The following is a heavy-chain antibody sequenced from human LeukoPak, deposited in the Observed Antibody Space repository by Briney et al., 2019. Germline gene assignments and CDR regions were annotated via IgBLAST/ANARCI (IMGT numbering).Heavy chain of an antibody. Sequence: SETLSLTCAVYGGSFSGYYWSWIRQPPGKGLEWIGEMKHSGSTNYNPSLKSRVTISVDTSKNQFSLKLSSVTAADTAVYYCARLPFFYGGNSGVWDDAFDIWGQGTMVTVSS. J-gene: IGHJ3*02. D-gene: IGHD4-17*01. CDR2: MKHSGST. CDR3: ARLPFFYGGNSGVWDDAFDI. CDR1: GGSFSGYY. V-gene: IGHV4-34*01.